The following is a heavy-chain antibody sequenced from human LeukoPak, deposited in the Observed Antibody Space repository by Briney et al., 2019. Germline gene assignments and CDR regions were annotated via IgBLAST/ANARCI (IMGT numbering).Heavy chain of an antibody. J-gene: IGHJ4*02. V-gene: IGHV3-11*04. D-gene: IGHD3-10*01. CDR3: ARVRPGSSGSLYRTS. CDR2: ITSGGGFK. Sequence: GGSLRLSCVGAGFPFSDFHMSWIRQAPGKGLEWVSYITSGGGFKYYADPVKGRFSISRDDSKNSVFLQMNSLRVEDTAVYYCARVRPGSSGSLYRTSWGQGTLVTVSS. CDR1: GFPFSDFH.